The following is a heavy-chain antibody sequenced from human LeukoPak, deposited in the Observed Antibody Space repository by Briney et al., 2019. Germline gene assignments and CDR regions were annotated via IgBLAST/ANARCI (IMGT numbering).Heavy chain of an antibody. Sequence: GGSLRLSCAASGFTFSTYAMSWVRQAPGKGLEWVSSISGSGDSTYYADSVKGRFIISRDNSKNTLYLQMNSLTVEDTAIYYCAKEAVGSRTNYNWFDPWGQGTLVTVSS. V-gene: IGHV3-23*01. J-gene: IGHJ5*02. CDR1: GFTFSTYA. CDR2: ISGSGDST. CDR3: AKEAVGSRTNYNWFDP. D-gene: IGHD6-13*01.